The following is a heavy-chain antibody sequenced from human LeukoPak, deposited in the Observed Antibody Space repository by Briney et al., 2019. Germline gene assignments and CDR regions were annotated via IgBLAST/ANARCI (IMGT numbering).Heavy chain of an antibody. CDR3: ARAHLSGYFDY. V-gene: IGHV1-46*01. D-gene: IGHD3-10*01. Sequence: WASVKVSCKASGYTFTNYYIHWVRQAPGQGLECMGIINPSGGSTTYAQKFQGRVTMTRDMSTSTVYMDLISLRSEDTAVYYCARAHLSGYFDYWGQGTLVTVSS. J-gene: IGHJ4*02. CDR1: GYTFTNYY. CDR2: INPSGGST.